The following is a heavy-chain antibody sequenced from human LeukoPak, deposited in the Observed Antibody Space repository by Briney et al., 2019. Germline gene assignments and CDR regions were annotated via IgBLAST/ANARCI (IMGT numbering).Heavy chain of an antibody. CDR3: ARDQRESSSWYTEVLIYFDY. V-gene: IGHV4-4*07. J-gene: IGHJ4*02. D-gene: IGHD6-13*01. CDR1: GGSISSYY. Sequence: PSETLSLTCTVSGGSISSYYWSWIRQPAGKGLEWIGRIYTSGSTNYNPSLKSRVTISVDKSKNQFSLKLSSVTAADTAVYYCARDQRESSSWYTEVLIYFDYWGQGTLVTVSS. CDR2: IYTSGST.